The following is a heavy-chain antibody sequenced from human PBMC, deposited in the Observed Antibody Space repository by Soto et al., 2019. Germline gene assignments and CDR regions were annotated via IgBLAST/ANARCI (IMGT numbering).Heavy chain of an antibody. V-gene: IGHV1-8*01. CDR3: ARTLYGDNVAY. CDR2: MNPNSGNT. J-gene: IGHJ4*02. D-gene: IGHD4-17*01. CDR1: GYTFTSYD. Sequence: QVQLVQSGAEVKKPGASVKVSCKASGYTFTSYDINWVRQATGQGLEWMGWMNPNSGNTGYAQKFQGRVTMTRNTSIRTANLELGSLRSEDTAVYFCARTLYGDNVAYWGQGTLVTVSS.